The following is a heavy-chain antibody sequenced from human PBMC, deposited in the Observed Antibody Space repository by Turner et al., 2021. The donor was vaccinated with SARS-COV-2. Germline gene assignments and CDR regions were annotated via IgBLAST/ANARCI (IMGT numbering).Heavy chain of an antibody. CDR1: GGSISSSSYY. CDR2: IYYSEST. D-gene: IGHD6-13*01. J-gene: IGHJ6*02. Sequence: QLQLQESGPGLVKPSETLSPTSPVPGGSISSSSYYWGWIRQPPGKGLEWIGSIYYSESTYYNPTLKSRVTISVDTSKNQFSLKLSSVTAADTAVYYCATSTIAGTELNYYGMDVWGQGTTVTVSS. CDR3: ATSTIAGTELNYYGMDV. V-gene: IGHV4-39*01.